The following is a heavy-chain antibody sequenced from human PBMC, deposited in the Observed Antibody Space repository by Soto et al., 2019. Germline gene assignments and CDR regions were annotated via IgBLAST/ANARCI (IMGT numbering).Heavy chain of an antibody. J-gene: IGHJ4*02. D-gene: IGHD2-15*01. Sequence: QVQLVQSGAEVKKPGASVKISCKASGYSFINNAIHWVRQAPGQGLEWMGWINAGNGNTKYSQKLQGGVTITRETSANTDYMEVRSWTSEDTTIYSCARGHQSWLYSPGHSDYWGQGTLVTVSS. CDR1: GYSFINNA. CDR2: INAGNGNT. CDR3: ARGHQSWLYSPGHSDY. V-gene: IGHV1-3*01.